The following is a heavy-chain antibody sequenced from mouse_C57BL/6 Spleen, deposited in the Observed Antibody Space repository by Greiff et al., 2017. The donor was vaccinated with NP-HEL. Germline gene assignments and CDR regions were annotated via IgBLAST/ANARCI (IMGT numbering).Heavy chain of an antibody. J-gene: IGHJ3*01. Sequence: QVQLKESGAELVKPGASVKISCKASGYAFSSYWMNWVKQRPGKGLEWIGQIYPGDGDTNYNGKFKGKATLTADKSSSTAYMQLSSLTSEDSAVYFCAREGTYGLWFAYWGQGTLVTVSA. CDR2: IYPGDGDT. CDR1: GYAFSSYW. CDR3: AREGTYGLWFAY. V-gene: IGHV1-80*01. D-gene: IGHD1-1*02.